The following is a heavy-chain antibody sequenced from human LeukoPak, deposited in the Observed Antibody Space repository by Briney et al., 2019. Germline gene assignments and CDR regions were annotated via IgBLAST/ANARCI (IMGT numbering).Heavy chain of an antibody. Sequence: GASVKVSCKASGGTFSSYAISWVRQAPGQGLEWMGRIIPILGIANYAQKFQGRVTITADKSTSTAYMELSSLRSEDTAVYYCAREPLSLMATILRNDAFDIWGQGTMVTVSS. CDR2: IIPILGIA. CDR1: GGTFSSYA. J-gene: IGHJ3*02. D-gene: IGHD5-24*01. CDR3: AREPLSLMATILRNDAFDI. V-gene: IGHV1-69*04.